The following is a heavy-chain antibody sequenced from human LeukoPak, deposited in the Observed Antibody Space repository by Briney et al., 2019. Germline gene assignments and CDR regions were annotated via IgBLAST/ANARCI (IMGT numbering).Heavy chain of an antibody. CDR2: IYYTGST. CDR3: ARYCSSTSCYNGEYAFDI. J-gene: IGHJ3*02. Sequence: PSETLSLTCIVSGGSFSTSSYFWGWIRQPPGKGLEWIGTIYYTGSTYYNPSLKSRVTISVDTSKNQFSLKLSSVTAADTAVYYCARYCSSTSCYNGEYAFDIWGQGTMVTVSS. CDR1: GGSFSTSSYF. V-gene: IGHV4-39*07. D-gene: IGHD2-2*02.